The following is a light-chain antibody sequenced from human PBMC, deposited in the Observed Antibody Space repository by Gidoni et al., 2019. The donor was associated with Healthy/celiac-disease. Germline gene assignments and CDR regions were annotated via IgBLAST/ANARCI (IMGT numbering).Light chain of an antibody. V-gene: IGKV1-33*01. CDR1: QDISNY. J-gene: IGKJ2*04. CDR3: QQYDNLRCS. CDR2: DAS. Sequence: DIHITQSPSSLSSSVGDRVTITCQASQDISNYLNWYQQKPGKAPKLLIYDASNLETGVPSRFSGSGSGKDFTFNISSLKPEDIATYYCQQYDNLRCSFXQXTKLEIK.